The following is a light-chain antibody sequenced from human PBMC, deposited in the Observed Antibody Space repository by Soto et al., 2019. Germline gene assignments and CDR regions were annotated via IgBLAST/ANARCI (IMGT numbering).Light chain of an antibody. J-gene: IGKJ1*01. V-gene: IGKV3-20*01. Sequence: EVLLTQSPGTLSFDPGERATLSCRASQSVSSSYLAWYQQKPGQAPRLLIYGASSRATGIPDRFSGSGSGTDFTLTISRLEPEDFAVYYCQQYGSSGTFGQGTKVDIK. CDR1: QSVSSSY. CDR2: GAS. CDR3: QQYGSSGT.